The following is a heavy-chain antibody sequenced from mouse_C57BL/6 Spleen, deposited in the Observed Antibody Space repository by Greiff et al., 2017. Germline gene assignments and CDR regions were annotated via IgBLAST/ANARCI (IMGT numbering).Heavy chain of an antibody. J-gene: IGHJ4*01. CDR3: ARAYCYGSSAPYYYAMDY. CDR1: GFSLSTFGMG. Sequence: QVTLKESGPGILQPSQTLSLTCSFSGFSLSTFGMGVGWIRQPSGKGLEWLAHIWWDDDKYYNPALKSRLTISKDTSKNQLFLKIANVDTADTATDYCARAYCYGSSAPYYYAMDYWGQGTSVTVSS. D-gene: IGHD1-1*01. CDR2: IWWDDDK. V-gene: IGHV8-8*01.